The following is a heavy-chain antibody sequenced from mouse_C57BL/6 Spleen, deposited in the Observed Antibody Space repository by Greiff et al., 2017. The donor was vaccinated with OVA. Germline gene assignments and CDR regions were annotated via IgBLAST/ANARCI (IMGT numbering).Heavy chain of an antibody. Sequence: QVQLQQSGPELVKPGASVKISCKASGYAFSSSWMNWVKQRPGKGLEWIGRIYPGDGDTNYNGKFKGKATLTADKSSSTAYMQLSSLTSEDSAVYFCAVYYGYDGGCADWGQGILVTVSA. J-gene: IGHJ3*01. CDR3: AVYYGYDGGCAD. V-gene: IGHV1-82*01. D-gene: IGHD2-2*01. CDR1: GYAFSSSW. CDR2: IYPGDGDT.